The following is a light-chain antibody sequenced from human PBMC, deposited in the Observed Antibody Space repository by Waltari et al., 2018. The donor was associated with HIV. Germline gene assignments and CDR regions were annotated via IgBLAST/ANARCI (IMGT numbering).Light chain of an antibody. CDR3: SSFTSSTTWV. CDR2: EVS. V-gene: IGLV2-14*01. J-gene: IGLJ3*02. Sequence: QSALTQPASVSGSPGQSVNISCTGTSSDVAKYNYVSWYQQHPGQAPKLMIYEVSKRPSGVSNRFSGSKSGNTASLTISGLQAEDDADYYCSSFTSSTTWVFGGGTRLTVL. CDR1: SSDVAKYNY.